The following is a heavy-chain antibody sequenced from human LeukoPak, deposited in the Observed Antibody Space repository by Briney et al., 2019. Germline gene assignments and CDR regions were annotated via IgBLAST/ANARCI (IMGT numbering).Heavy chain of an antibody. D-gene: IGHD6-19*01. CDR2: IWSDGHNK. CDR3: AREGYTSAGYGLFDY. Sequence: GGSLSLSCAASGFSFRSFGMHWVRHAPDKGLEGVTVIWSDGHNKYYAVSVKARFTIPRDNSKRMLYLQLDCPRAGHRAVYNFAREGYTSAGYGLFDYWGQGTLVTVSS. CDR1: GFSFRSFG. V-gene: IGHV3-33*01. J-gene: IGHJ4*02.